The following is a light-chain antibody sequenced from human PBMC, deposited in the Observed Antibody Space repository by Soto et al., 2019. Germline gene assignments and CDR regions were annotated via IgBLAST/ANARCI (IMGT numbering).Light chain of an antibody. CDR1: SSDVGGYNY. CDR2: EVN. V-gene: IGLV2-14*01. J-gene: IGLJ1*01. Sequence: QSVLTQPASVSGSPGQSITISCTGTSSDVGGYNYVSWYQQHPGKAPKLMICEVNYRPSGVSNRFSGSKSGNTASLTISGLQAEDEADYYCSSYTSSSTGVFGTGTKVTVL. CDR3: SSYTSSSTGV.